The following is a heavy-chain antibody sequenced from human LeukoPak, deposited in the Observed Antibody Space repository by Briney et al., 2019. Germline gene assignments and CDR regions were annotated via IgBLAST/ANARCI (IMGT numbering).Heavy chain of an antibody. J-gene: IGHJ4*02. CDR2: IYPGDSDT. V-gene: IGHV5-51*01. Sequence: GESLKISCKGSGYSFTSYWIGWVRQMPGKGLEWMGIIYPGDSDTRYSPSFQGQVTISADKSISTAYLQWISLKASDTAMYYCARDEGYYDSSGYYRFDYWGQGTLVTVSS. CDR1: GYSFTSYW. CDR3: ARDEGYYDSSGYYRFDY. D-gene: IGHD3-22*01.